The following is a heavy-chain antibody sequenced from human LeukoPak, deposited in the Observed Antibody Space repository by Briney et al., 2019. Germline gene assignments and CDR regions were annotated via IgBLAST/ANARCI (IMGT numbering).Heavy chain of an antibody. J-gene: IGHJ4*02. CDR1: GFTVSSNY. CDR2: IYSGGST. D-gene: IGHD4-17*01. V-gene: IGHV3-53*01. CDR3: ASQMTTVTTLNY. Sequence: GGSLRLSCAASGFTVSSNYMNWVRQAPGKGLEWVSVIYSGGSTYYADSVKGRFTISRDNSKNTLYLQMNSLRAEDTAVYYCASQMTTVTTLNYWGQGTLVTVSS.